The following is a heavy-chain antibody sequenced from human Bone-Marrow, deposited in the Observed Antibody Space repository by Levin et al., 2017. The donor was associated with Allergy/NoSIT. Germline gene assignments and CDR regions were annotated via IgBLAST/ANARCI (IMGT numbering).Heavy chain of an antibody. CDR2: ISSSSSYI. Sequence: GGSLRLSCAASGFTFSSYSMNWVRQAPGKGLEWVSSISSSSSYIYYADSVKGRFTISRDNAKNSLYLQMNSLRAEDTAVYYCARADSSSWYYFDYWGQGTLVTVSS. CDR3: ARADSSSWYYFDY. D-gene: IGHD6-13*01. J-gene: IGHJ4*02. V-gene: IGHV3-21*01. CDR1: GFTFSSYS.